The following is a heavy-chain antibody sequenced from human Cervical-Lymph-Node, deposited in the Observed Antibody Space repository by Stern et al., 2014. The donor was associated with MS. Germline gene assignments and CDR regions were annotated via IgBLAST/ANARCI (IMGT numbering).Heavy chain of an antibody. D-gene: IGHD3-10*01. CDR2: VIPYVGTS. V-gene: IGHV1-69*06. J-gene: IGHJ5*02. Sequence: QVKLMQSGAEVKKPGSSVKVSCKSSGGISWVRQAPGQGLEWVGVVIPYVGTSNYAQKFQGRVTITADTSTNTTYLHLSRLTSADTAVYYCARGSGDNWFGPWGQGTLVTVSS. CDR3: ARGSGDNWFGP. CDR1: GG.